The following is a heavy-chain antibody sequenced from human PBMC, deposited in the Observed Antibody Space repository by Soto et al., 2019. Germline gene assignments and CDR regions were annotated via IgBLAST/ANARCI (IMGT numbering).Heavy chain of an antibody. D-gene: IGHD6-13*01. Sequence: EVQLVESGGGLVQPGGSLRLSCAASGFTFSSYDMHWVRQATGKGLEWVSAIGTAGDTYYPGSVKGRFTISRENAKNSLYLQMNSLRAGDTAVYYCAREAAAGTGIAYGMDVWGQGTTVTVSS. CDR3: AREAAAGTGIAYGMDV. J-gene: IGHJ6*02. CDR1: GFTFSSYD. V-gene: IGHV3-13*01. CDR2: IGTAGDT.